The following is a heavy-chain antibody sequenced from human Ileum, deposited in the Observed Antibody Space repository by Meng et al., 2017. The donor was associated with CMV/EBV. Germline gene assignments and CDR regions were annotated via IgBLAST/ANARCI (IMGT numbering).Heavy chain of an antibody. CDR3: ARRDSGDYSFSLDY. V-gene: IGHV3-48*04. D-gene: IGHD3-22*01. J-gene: IGHJ4*02. CDR1: GFTFDNYT. CDR2: ISSSSSSI. Sequence: GGSLRLSCATSGFTFDNYTMNWVRQAPGEGLEWVSYISSSSSSIYYTDSVKGRFTISRDNAKNSLFLQMTSLRSEDTAVYFCARRDSGDYSFSLDYWGQGTLVTVSS.